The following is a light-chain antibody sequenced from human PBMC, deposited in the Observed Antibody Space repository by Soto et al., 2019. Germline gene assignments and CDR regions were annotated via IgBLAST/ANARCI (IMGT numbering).Light chain of an antibody. Sequence: VVTQSPASLSVSPGDRVTISFRAGPISSNLAWHQQRPGQTPRLLIYGASVRATGVPARFSGSGSGTEFTLTINSLQSEDYAVYFCQQRSNWPLTFGQGTRLEI. J-gene: IGKJ5*01. CDR3: QQRSNWPLT. V-gene: IGKV3-15*01. CDR1: PISSN. CDR2: GAS.